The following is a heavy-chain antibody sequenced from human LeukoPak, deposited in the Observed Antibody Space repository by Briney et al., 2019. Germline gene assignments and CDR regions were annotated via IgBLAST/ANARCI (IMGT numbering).Heavy chain of an antibody. V-gene: IGHV4-30-2*01. CDR3: ARPIAAAGHEGFDP. Sequence: SQTLSLTCTVPGGSISSGGYYWSWIRQPPGKGLEWIGYIYHSGSTYYNPSLKSRVTISVDTSKNQFSLKLSSVTAADTAVYYCARPIAAAGHEGFDPWGQGTLVTVSS. CDR1: GGSISSGGYY. D-gene: IGHD6-13*01. CDR2: IYHSGST. J-gene: IGHJ5*02.